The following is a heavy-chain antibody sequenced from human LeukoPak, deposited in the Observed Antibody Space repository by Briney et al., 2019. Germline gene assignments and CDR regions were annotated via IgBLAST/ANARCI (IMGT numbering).Heavy chain of an antibody. CDR1: GFTFSSYS. CDR2: ISSSSSYI. D-gene: IGHD1-26*01. V-gene: IGHV3-21*01. CDR3: ARDRIVGATYFDY. Sequence: PGGSLRLSCAASGFTFSSYSMNWVRQAPGKGLEWVSSISSSSSYIYYADSAKGRFTISRDNAKNSLYLQMNSLRAEDTAVYYCARDRIVGATYFDYWGQGTLVTVSS. J-gene: IGHJ4*02.